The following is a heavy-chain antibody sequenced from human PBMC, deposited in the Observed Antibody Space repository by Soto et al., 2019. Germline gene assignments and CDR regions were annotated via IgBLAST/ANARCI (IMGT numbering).Heavy chain of an antibody. CDR2: INPNSGGT. CDR1: GYTFTGYY. D-gene: IGHD4-17*01. V-gene: IGHV1-2*04. CDR3: ARVSYGDYLTFDY. J-gene: IGHJ4*02. Sequence: ASVKVSCKASGYTFTGYYMHWVRQAPGQGLEWMGWINPNSGGTNYAQKFQGWVTMTRDTSISTAYMELSRLRSDDTAVYYCARVSYGDYLTFDYWGQGTLVTVSS.